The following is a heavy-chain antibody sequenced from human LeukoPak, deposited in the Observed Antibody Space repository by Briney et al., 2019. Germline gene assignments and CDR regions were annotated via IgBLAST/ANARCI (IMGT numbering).Heavy chain of an antibody. CDR1: VYTFTDYY. D-gene: IGHD5-24*01. CDR3: ARGSEMATTKELDA. V-gene: IGHV1-2*01. J-gene: IGHJ6*04. Sequence: AAVNVSCKPSVYTFTDYYMHGVQQAPAQGLDWMERINPNRGGTNYAHKSQGTVTTTRDTSISTAYTELGRLRCDDTAVYYCARGSEMATTKELDAWGKGTTVTVSS. CDR2: INPNRGGT.